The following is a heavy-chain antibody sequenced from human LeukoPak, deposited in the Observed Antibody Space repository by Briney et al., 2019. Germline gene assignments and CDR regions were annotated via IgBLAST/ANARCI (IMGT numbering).Heavy chain of an antibody. V-gene: IGHV3-33*01. CDR3: ARVIIAVAASVAFDI. Sequence: PGRSLRLSCAASGFTFSSYGMHWVRQAPGKGLEWVAVIWYDGSNKYYADSVKGRFTISRDNSKNTLYLQMNSLRSEDTAVYYCARVIIAVAASVAFDIWGQGTMVTVSS. CDR2: IWYDGSNK. D-gene: IGHD6-19*01. J-gene: IGHJ3*02. CDR1: GFTFSSYG.